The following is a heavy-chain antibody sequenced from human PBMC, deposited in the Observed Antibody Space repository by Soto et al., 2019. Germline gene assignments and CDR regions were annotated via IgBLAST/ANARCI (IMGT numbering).Heavy chain of an antibody. CDR3: ARVPTYSNNWFDP. V-gene: IGHV3-48*04. Sequence: GGSLRLSCAASGFTFSSYGMHWVRQAPGKGLEWVSYISSSGSTIYYADSVKGRFTISRDNAKNSLYLQMNSLRAEDTAVYYCARVPTYSNNWFDPWGQGTLVTVS. CDR1: GFTFSSYG. CDR2: ISSSGSTI. D-gene: IGHD6-13*01. J-gene: IGHJ5*02.